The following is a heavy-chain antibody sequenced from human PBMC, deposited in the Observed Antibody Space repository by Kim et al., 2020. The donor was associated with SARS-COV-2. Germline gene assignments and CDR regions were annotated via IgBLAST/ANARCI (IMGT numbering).Heavy chain of an antibody. Sequence: SETLSLTCTVSGGSISSSSYYWGWIRQPPGKGLEWIGSIYYSGSTYYNPSLKSRVTISVDTSKNQFSLKLSSVTAADTAVYYCARQVGGQIVVVTNSYWYFDLWGRGTLVTVSS. J-gene: IGHJ2*01. D-gene: IGHD2-21*02. CDR3: ARQVGGQIVVVTNSYWYFDL. CDR2: IYYSGST. V-gene: IGHV4-39*01. CDR1: GGSISSSSYY.